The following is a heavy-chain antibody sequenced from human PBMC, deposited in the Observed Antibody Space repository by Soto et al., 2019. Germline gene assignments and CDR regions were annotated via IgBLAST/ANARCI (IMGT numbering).Heavy chain of an antibody. Sequence: SETLSVTWAVYGGSFSGYYWIWIRQPPGKGLEWIGEINHSGSTSYNPSLNSRVTTSVDTSKNQFSLRLSSVTAADTAIYYCARRYRRDSYCSYFQYWGRGTLVTVS. D-gene: IGHD3-22*01. V-gene: IGHV4-34*01. CDR1: GGSFSGYY. J-gene: IGHJ4*02. CDR3: ARRYRRDSYCSYFQY. CDR2: INHSGST.